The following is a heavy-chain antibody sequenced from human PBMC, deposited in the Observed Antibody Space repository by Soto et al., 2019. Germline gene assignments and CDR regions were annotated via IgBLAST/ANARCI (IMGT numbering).Heavy chain of an antibody. J-gene: IGHJ6*02. CDR1: GGSFSGYY. Sequence: SETLSLTCAVYGGSFSGYYWSWIRQPPGKGLEWIGEINHSGSTNYNPSLKSRVTISVDTSKNQFSLKLSSVTAADTAVYYCARVDVSNYYYYGMDVWGQGTTVTVSS. D-gene: IGHD6-6*01. V-gene: IGHV4-34*01. CDR3: ARVDVSNYYYYGMDV. CDR2: INHSGST.